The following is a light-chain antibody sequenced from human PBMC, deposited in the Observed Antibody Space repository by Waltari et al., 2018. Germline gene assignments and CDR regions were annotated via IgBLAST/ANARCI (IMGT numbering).Light chain of an antibody. J-gene: IGKJ1*01. CDR2: AAS. V-gene: IGKV1-NL1*01. CDR1: QGISNS. Sequence: DIQMTQSPSSLSASVGDRVTITCRASQGISNSLAWYQQKPGKAPKLLLYAASRLESGVPSRVSGSGSGTDYTLTICSLQPEDFATYYCQQYYSTPVTFGQGTKVEIK. CDR3: QQYYSTPVT.